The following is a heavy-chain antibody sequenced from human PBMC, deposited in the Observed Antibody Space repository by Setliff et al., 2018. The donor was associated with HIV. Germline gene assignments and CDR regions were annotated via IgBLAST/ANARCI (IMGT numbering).Heavy chain of an antibody. V-gene: IGHV3-30*03. D-gene: IGHD3-22*01. CDR3: SRVGTLIDRPWDFFDY. Sequence: GGSLRLSCAASGFTFSGNPMHWVRQPPGRGLEWVASLSPDGRNQYYADSVKGRFTISRDNSRNELYLQMNSLRPEDTAVYHCSRVGTLIDRPWDFFDYWGQGTPVTVSS. CDR2: LSPDGRNQ. J-gene: IGHJ4*02. CDR1: GFTFSGNP.